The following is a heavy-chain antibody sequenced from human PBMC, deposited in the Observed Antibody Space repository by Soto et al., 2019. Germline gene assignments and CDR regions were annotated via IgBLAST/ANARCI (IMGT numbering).Heavy chain of an antibody. V-gene: IGHV4-59*01. J-gene: IGHJ5*02. Sequence: SETLSLTCTVSGGSIISYYWSWILQPPGKGLEWIGYMYHSGSTNYNPSLKSRVTISVDTSKNQFSLKLSSVTAADTAVYYCARYCSGGSCYLDPWGQGTLVTVSS. CDR2: MYHSGST. D-gene: IGHD2-15*01. CDR1: GGSIISYY. CDR3: ARYCSGGSCYLDP.